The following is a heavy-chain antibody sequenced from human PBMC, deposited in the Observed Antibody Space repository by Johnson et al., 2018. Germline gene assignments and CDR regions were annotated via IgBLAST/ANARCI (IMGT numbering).Heavy chain of an antibody. CDR2: ISGSGGNT. V-gene: IGHV3-23*04. CDR3: ARAQGGDYVAEYFQH. Sequence: VQLVQSGGGLVQPGGSLRLSCAASGFTFSSYVMSWVRQAPGKGLEWVSAISGSGGNTYYADSVKGRFTISRDYSKTTLYLQMNSLRAEDTAVYYCARAQGGDYVAEYFQHWGQGTLVTVSS. D-gene: IGHD4-17*01. J-gene: IGHJ1*01. CDR1: GFTFSSYV.